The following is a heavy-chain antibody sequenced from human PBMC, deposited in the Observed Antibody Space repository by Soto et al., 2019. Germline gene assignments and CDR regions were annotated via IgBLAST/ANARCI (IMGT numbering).Heavy chain of an antibody. CDR1: GFTFTNAW. D-gene: IGHD1-7*01. CDR3: STTKAGTNTFGI. CDR2: IRSNSDGGTT. V-gene: IGHV3-15*07. Sequence: EVQLVESGGGLVTPGGSLRLSCEASGFTFTNAWMNWVRQAPGQGLEWVGRIRSNSDGGTTDYAAPVKGRFSISRDASKNTLYLQMNSLKTEDTAVYYCSTTKAGTNTFGIWGQGTMVTVSS. J-gene: IGHJ3*02.